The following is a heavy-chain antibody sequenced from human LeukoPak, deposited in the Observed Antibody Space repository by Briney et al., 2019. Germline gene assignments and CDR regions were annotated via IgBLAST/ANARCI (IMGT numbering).Heavy chain of an antibody. Sequence: GGSLRPSCVASGFTFNTYWMHWVRQAPGKGLVWVARINSDGRSTSYADSVKGRFTISRDNARKTLYLQMNSLRDEETAVYYCARDQGGATRIDYWGQGTPVTVSS. CDR1: GFTFNTYW. J-gene: IGHJ4*02. CDR3: ARDQGGATRIDY. CDR2: INSDGRST. V-gene: IGHV3-74*01. D-gene: IGHD1-26*01.